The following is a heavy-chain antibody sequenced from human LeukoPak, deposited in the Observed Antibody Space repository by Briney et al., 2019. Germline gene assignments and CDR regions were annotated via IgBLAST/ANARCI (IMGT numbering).Heavy chain of an antibody. V-gene: IGHV1-69*13. D-gene: IGHD4-23*01. CDR3: ARWGTGGNFDY. CDR1: GGTFSSYA. CDR2: IIPIFGTA. Sequence: SVKVSCKASGGTFSSYAISWVRQAPGQGLEWMGGIIPIFGTANYAQKLQGGVTITADESTSTAYMELRSLRSDDTAVYYCARWGTGGNFDYWGQGTLVTVSS. J-gene: IGHJ4*02.